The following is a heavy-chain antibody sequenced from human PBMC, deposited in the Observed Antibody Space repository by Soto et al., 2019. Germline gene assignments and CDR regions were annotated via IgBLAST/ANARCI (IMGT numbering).Heavy chain of an antibody. D-gene: IGHD6-19*01. Sequence: GGSLRLSCAAYGFTFSNYGMHWVRQAPGKGLEWAAFLSYYGSNKNYADTVKGRFTITRDNSKNTLYLQMSSLRAEDTAVYYCVKDGISGCPCYYGMDVWGQGTTVTVSS. CDR2: LSYYGSNK. V-gene: IGHV3-30*18. CDR3: VKDGISGCPCYYGMDV. J-gene: IGHJ6*02. CDR1: GFTFSNYG.